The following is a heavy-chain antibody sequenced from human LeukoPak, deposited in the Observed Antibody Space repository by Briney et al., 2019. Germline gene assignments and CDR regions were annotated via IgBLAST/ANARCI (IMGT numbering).Heavy chain of an antibody. D-gene: IGHD2-2*02. CDR2: IYYSGST. J-gene: IGHJ4*02. Sequence: KASETLSLTCTVSGGSISSGDYYWSWIRQPPGKGLEWIGYIYYSGSTYYNPSLKSRVTISVDTSKNQFSLKLSSVTAADTAVYYCASQKVCSSTSCYTPDYFDYWGQGTLVTVSS. CDR1: GGSISSGDYY. CDR3: ASQKVCSSTSCYTPDYFDY. V-gene: IGHV4-30-4*01.